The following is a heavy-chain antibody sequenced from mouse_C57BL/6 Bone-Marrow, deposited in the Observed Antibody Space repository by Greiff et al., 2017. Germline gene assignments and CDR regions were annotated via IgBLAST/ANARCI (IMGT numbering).Heavy chain of an antibody. V-gene: IGHV1-55*01. J-gene: IGHJ2*01. D-gene: IGHD2-4*01. CDR2: IYPGSGST. CDR3: ARGSYDYDVDY. Sequence: VQLQQPGAELVKPGASVKMSCKASGYTFTSYWITWVKQRPGQGLEWIGEIYPGSGSTNYNEKFKSKATLTVDTSSSTAYMQLSSLTSEDSAVYYCARGSYDYDVDYWGQGTTLTVSS. CDR1: GYTFTSYW.